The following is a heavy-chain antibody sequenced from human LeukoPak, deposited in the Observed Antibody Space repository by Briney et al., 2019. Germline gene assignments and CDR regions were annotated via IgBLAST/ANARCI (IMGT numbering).Heavy chain of an antibody. J-gene: IGHJ6*03. V-gene: IGHV4-34*01. CDR1: GGSIRGYY. D-gene: IGHD2-2*01. CDR3: ARRYCSSTSCSELYYMDV. CDR2: INHSGST. Sequence: SETLSLTCAVYGGSIRGYYWSWIRQPPGKGLEWIGEINHSGSTNYNPSLKSRVTISVDTSKNQFSLKLSSVTAADTAVYYCARRYCSSTSCSELYYMDVWGKGTTVTISS.